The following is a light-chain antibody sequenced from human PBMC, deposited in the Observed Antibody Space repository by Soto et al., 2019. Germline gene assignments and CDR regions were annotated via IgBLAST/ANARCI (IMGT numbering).Light chain of an antibody. CDR1: QSVSSY. CDR2: GAS. Sequence: EMVLTQSPATLSLSPGERATLSCSASQSVSSYLAWYQQKPGQAPRLLIYGASTRATGIPARFSGSGSGTEFTLTISSLQSEDFAVYYCQQYNNWLSITFGQGTRLEIK. J-gene: IGKJ5*01. CDR3: QQYNNWLSIT. V-gene: IGKV3-15*01.